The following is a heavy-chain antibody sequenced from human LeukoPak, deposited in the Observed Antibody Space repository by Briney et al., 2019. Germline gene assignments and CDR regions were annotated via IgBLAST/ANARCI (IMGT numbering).Heavy chain of an antibody. J-gene: IGHJ4*02. CDR1: GFTFSSYA. CDR2: IRPDGNDR. V-gene: IGHV3-7*01. D-gene: IGHD4/OR15-4a*01. Sequence: PGGPLRLSCAASGFTFSSYAVSWVRQAPGKGLEWVANIRPDGNDRYLVDSARGRFTISRDNAKNSLYLQMNSLRAEDTAMYYCARGTAGAYDYWGQGTLVTVSS. CDR3: ARGTAGAYDY.